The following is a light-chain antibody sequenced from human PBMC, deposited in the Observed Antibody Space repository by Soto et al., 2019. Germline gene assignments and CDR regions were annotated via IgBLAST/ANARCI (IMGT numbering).Light chain of an antibody. Sequence: DIQMTQSPYSLSASVGDRVTITCRASQSITNYLNWYQQKPGKAPKVLIDVASSLQSGVPSRFSGSGSGTDFTLTISSLQPEDFATYYCQQSHSIPYTFGQGTKLEIK. CDR2: VAS. J-gene: IGKJ2*01. CDR1: QSITNY. V-gene: IGKV1-39*01. CDR3: QQSHSIPYT.